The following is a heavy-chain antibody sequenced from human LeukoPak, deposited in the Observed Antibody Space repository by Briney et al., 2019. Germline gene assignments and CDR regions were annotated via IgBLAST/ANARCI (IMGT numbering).Heavy chain of an antibody. CDR1: GYTFTSYG. J-gene: IGHJ3*02. CDR3: ARLPDPRRYCSSTISGCWAFDI. D-gene: IGHD2-2*01. CDR2: ISAYNGNT. V-gene: IGHV1-18*01. Sequence: ASVKVSCKASGYTFTSYGISWVRQAPGQGLEWMGWISAYNGNTNYAQKLQGRVTMTTDTSTSTAYMELRSLRSDDTAVYYCARLPDPRRYCSSTISGCWAFDIWGQGTMVTVSS.